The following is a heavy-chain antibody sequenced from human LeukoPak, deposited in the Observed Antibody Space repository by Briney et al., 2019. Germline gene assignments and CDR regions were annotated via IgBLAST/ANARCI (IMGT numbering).Heavy chain of an antibody. D-gene: IGHD3-22*01. Sequence: PGGSLRLSCAASGFTVSSNYMSWVRQAPGKGLEWVSVIYSGGSTYYADSVKGRFTISRDNSKNTLYLQMNSLRAEDTAVYYCAREIVVMARSSANFDYWGQGTLVTVSS. J-gene: IGHJ4*02. V-gene: IGHV3-53*01. CDR1: GFTVSSNY. CDR3: AREIVVMARSSANFDY. CDR2: IYSGGST.